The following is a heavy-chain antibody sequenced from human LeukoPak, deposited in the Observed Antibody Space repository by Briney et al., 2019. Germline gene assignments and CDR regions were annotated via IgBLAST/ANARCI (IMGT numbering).Heavy chain of an antibody. V-gene: IGHV3-30*18. CDR2: ISYDGSNK. CDR1: GFTFSSYG. Sequence: GGSLRLSCAASGFTFSSYGMHWVRQAPGKGLEWVAVISYDGSNKYYADSVKGRFTISRDNSKNTLYLQMNSLRAEDTAVYYCANWLVDGSGSIWGQGTLVTVSS. D-gene: IGHD3-10*01. J-gene: IGHJ4*02. CDR3: ANWLVDGSGSI.